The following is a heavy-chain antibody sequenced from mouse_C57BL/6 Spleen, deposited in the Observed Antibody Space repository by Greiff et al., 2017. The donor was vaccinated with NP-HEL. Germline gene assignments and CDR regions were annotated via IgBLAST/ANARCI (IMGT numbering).Heavy chain of an antibody. CDR2: IDPSDSYT. J-gene: IGHJ3*01. CDR3: ARAAQATVFAY. D-gene: IGHD3-2*02. V-gene: IGHV1-69*01. CDR1: GYTFTSYW. Sequence: VQLQQSGAELVMPGASVKLSCKASGYTFTSYWMHWVKQRPGQGLEWIGEIDPSDSYTNYNQKFKGKSTLTVDKSSSTAYMQLSSLTSEDSAVYYCARAAQATVFAYWGQGTLVTVSA.